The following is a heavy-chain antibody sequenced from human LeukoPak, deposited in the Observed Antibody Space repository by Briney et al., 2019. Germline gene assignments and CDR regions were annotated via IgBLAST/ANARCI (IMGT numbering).Heavy chain of an antibody. J-gene: IGHJ4*02. V-gene: IGHV3-23*01. CDR1: GFTFSSYA. Sequence: GGSLRLSCAASGFTFSSYAMSWVRQAPGKGLEWFSAISGSGGSTYYADSVKGRFTISRDNSKNTLCLQMNSLRAEDTAVYYCAKVALLWSGQADHWGQGTLVTVSS. CDR2: ISGSGGST. CDR3: AKVALLWSGQADH. D-gene: IGHD3/OR15-3a*01.